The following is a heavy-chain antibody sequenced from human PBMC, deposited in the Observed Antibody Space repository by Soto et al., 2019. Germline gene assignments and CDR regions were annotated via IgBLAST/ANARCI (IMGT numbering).Heavy chain of an antibody. CDR2: ISGSSSDTM. D-gene: IGHD3-22*01. Sequence: GGSLRLSCAASGFSVSNYEMNWVRRAPGRGLEWVSYISGSSSDTMYYADSVKGRFTISRDNAQNLLFLHMYTLTAEDTAVYYCVRSSSSGTDYYYYMDVWGKGTTVTVSS. J-gene: IGHJ6*03. CDR1: GFSVSNYE. CDR3: VRSSSSGTDYYYYMDV. V-gene: IGHV3-48*01.